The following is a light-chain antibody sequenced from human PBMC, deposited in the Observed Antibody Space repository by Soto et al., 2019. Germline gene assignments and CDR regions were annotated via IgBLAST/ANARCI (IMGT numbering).Light chain of an antibody. CDR3: SSYTSSSSYV. CDR2: EVS. J-gene: IGLJ1*01. Sequence: QSALTQPASVSGSPGQSITIPCTGTSSDVGGYNYVSWYQQHPGRAPKLMIYEVSNRPSGVSNRFSGSKSGNTASLTISGLQAEDEAYYYCSSYTSSSSYVLGTGTKVAGL. CDR1: SSDVGGYNY. V-gene: IGLV2-14*01.